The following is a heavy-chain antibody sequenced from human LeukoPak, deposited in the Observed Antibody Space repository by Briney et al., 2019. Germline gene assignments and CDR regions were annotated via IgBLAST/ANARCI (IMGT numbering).Heavy chain of an antibody. CDR3: AKDLPQNVVVPAALMDV. CDR2: ITRSSTTI. V-gene: IGHV3-48*01. D-gene: IGHD2-2*01. CDR1: GFNFSIYS. Sequence: PGGSLRLSCAASGFNFSIYSMNWVRQAPGKGLEWVSYITRSSTTIYYADSVKGRFTISRDNSKNTLYLQMNSLRAEDTAVYYCAKDLPQNVVVPAALMDVWGQGTTVTVSS. J-gene: IGHJ6*02.